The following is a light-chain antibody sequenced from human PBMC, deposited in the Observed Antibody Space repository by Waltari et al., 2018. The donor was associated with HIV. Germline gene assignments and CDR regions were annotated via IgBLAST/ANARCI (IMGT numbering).Light chain of an antibody. Sequence: EIVLTQSPATLSLSPRESATLSCRASQSVDTYLAWYQQKSDQSPRLLIYDAAVRATGIPARFSGSGSGTDLTLTISSLEPEDFAVYDCQQRSTWPPAPTFGGGTKVEIK. CDR2: DAA. CDR1: QSVDTY. CDR3: QQRSTWPPAPT. V-gene: IGKV3-11*01. J-gene: IGKJ4*01.